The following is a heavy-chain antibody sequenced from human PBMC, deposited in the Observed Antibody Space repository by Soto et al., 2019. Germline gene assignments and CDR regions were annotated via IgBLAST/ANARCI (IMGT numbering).Heavy chain of an antibody. CDR1: GFTFINYA. J-gene: IGHJ4*02. V-gene: IGHV3-23*01. Sequence: VGSLRLSCEASGFTFINYAMSWVRQAPGKGLEWVASISDTGGDSYYADSMDGRFTISRDNSKNTLYLQINSLRAEDTAVYYCVRDLYRSATMPCLDHWGQGTLVTVSS. CDR2: ISDTGGDS. D-gene: IGHD1-1*01. CDR3: VRDLYRSATMPCLDH.